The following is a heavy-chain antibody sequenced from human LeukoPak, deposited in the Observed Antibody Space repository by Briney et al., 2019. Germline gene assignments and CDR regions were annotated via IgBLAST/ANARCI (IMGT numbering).Heavy chain of an antibody. V-gene: IGHV3-74*01. CDR3: ARDPHGSGSIRGAFDI. J-gene: IGHJ3*02. CDR1: GFTFSSYW. Sequence: GGSLRLSCAASGFTFSSYWIHWVRQVPGKGLVWVSRIATDGSMPSYADSVKGRFTISRDNAKNTVSLQMNSLRVEDTAVYYRARDPHGSGSIRGAFDIWGQGTMVTVSS. D-gene: IGHD3-10*01. CDR2: IATDGSMP.